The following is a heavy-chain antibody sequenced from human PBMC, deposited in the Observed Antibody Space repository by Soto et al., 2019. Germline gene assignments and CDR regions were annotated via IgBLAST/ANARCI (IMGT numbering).Heavy chain of an antibody. Sequence: GESLKISCKASGYIFIDYWIGWVRQMPGKGLEWMGIVYPRDSDTRYSPSFQGQVTISADRSAGTAFLQWRSLKASDTALYYCARPPLPGYSIHFNSWGQGTLVTVSS. D-gene: IGHD2-15*01. J-gene: IGHJ4*02. V-gene: IGHV5-51*01. CDR1: GYIFIDYW. CDR3: ARPPLPGYSIHFNS. CDR2: VYPRDSDT.